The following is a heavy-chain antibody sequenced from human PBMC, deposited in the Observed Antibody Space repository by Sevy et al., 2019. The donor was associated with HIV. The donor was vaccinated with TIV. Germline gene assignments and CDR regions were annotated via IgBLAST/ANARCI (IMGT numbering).Heavy chain of an antibody. Sequence: EGSLRLSCAASGLTFSSYTMNWVRQAPGKGLEWVSSISSSSSYIYNADSVKGRFTISRDNAKNSLFLLMHSLRAEDTALYYCARGADYNFDIWGQGTMVTVSS. CDR3: ARGADYNFDI. V-gene: IGHV3-21*01. J-gene: IGHJ3*02. CDR1: GLTFSSYT. CDR2: ISSSSSYI. D-gene: IGHD3-10*01.